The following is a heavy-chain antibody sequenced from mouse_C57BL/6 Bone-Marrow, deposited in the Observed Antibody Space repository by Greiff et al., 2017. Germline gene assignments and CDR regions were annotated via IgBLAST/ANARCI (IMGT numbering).Heavy chain of an antibody. J-gene: IGHJ1*03. CDR1: GYTFTSYD. V-gene: IGHV1-85*01. CDR3: ARLEVDGSSGDWDFDV. CDR2: IYPRDGST. D-gene: IGHD1-1*01. Sequence: QVQLQQSGPELVKPGASVKLSCKASGYTFTSYDINWVKQRPGQGLEWIGWIYPRDGSTKYNEKFKGKATLTVDTSSSTAYMELHSLTSEVSAVYFCARLEVDGSSGDWDFDVRGTGTTVTVSS.